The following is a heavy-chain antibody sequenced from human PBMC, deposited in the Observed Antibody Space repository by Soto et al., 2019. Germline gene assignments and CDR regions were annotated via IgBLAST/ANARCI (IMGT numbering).Heavy chain of an antibody. V-gene: IGHV3-23*01. CDR1: GFTFSDYG. CDR2: IGGSGGST. Sequence: GGSLRLSCAASGFTFSDYGMSWVRQAPGKGLEWVSVIGGSGGSTYYADSVQGRFTVSRDNSKNTVYLQMSSLRPEDMAVYYCARRARPDFYYMDVWGKGTTVTVSS. D-gene: IGHD6-6*01. CDR3: ARRARPDFYYMDV. J-gene: IGHJ6*03.